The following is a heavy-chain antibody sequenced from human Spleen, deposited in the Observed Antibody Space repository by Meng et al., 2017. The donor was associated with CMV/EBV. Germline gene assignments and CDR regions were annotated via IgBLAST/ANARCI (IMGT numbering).Heavy chain of an antibody. CDR3: AREKGGEPPP. CDR2: INSDGSST. Sequence: GESLKISCAASGFTFNSYWMHWVRQAPGKGLVWVSRINSDGSSTSYADSVKGRFTISRDNAKNTLYLQMNSLRAEDTAVYYCAREKGGEPPPWGQGTLVTVSS. D-gene: IGHD1-26*01. J-gene: IGHJ5*02. CDR1: GFTFNSYW. V-gene: IGHV3-74*01.